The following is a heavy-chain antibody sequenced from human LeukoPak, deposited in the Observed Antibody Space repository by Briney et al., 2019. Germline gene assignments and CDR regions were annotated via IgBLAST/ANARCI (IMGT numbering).Heavy chain of an antibody. J-gene: IGHJ6*02. Sequence: SETLSLTCAVYGGSFSGYYWSWIRQPPGKGLEWIGEINHSGNTNYNPSLKSRVTISVDTSKNQFPLKLSSVTVADTAVYYCARDGGMIRFGGQDVWGQGTTVTVS. CDR1: GGSFSGYY. CDR2: INHSGNT. V-gene: IGHV4-34*01. D-gene: IGHD3-16*01. CDR3: ARDGGMIRFGGQDV.